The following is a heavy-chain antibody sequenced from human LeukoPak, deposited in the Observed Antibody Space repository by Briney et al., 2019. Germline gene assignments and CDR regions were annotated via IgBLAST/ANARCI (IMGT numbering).Heavy chain of an antibody. J-gene: IGHJ4*02. Sequence: GGSLRLSCAASGFTFSSYSMNWVRQAPGKGLGWVSYISSSSSTIYYADSVKGRFTISRDNAKNSLYLQMNSLRAEDTAVYYCARVSFGELLYAVDYCGQGTLVTVSS. CDR3: ARVSFGELLYAVDY. CDR1: GFTFSSYS. D-gene: IGHD3-10*01. CDR2: ISSSSSTI. V-gene: IGHV3-48*01.